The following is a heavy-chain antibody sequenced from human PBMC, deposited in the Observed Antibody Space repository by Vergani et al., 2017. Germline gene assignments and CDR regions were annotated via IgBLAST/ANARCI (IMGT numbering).Heavy chain of an antibody. J-gene: IGHJ4*02. CDR2: IRSKANNYAT. V-gene: IGHV3-73*01. CDR1: GFTSSGSA. Sequence: EVQLVESGGGLVQPGGSLKLSCAASGFTSSGSAMHWVRQASGKGLEWVGRIRSKANNYATAYAESVKGRFTISRDDSQNTAYLQMNSLNTDDTAVYYCTGSADYYFDYWGQGTLVTVSS. CDR3: TGSADYYFDY.